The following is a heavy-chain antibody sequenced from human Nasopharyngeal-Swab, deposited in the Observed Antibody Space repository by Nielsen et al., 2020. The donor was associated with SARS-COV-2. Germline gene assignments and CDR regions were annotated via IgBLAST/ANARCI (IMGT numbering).Heavy chain of an antibody. CDR2: VSYDGNNQ. CDR3: AREEVGGNYYYYGLDV. V-gene: IGHV3-30-3*01. D-gene: IGHD6-19*01. J-gene: IGHJ6*02. Sequence: GESLKISCAVFGLSFDNSAMHWVRQAPGKGLEWVAVVSYDGNNQYYADSVMGRFTISRDTSKNTVTLQMDSLRPEATAIYYCAREEVGGNYYYYGLDVWGQGTTVTVS. CDR1: GLSFDNSA.